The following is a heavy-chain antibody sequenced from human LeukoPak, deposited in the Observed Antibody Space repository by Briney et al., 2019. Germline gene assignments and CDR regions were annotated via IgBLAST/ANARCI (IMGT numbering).Heavy chain of an antibody. CDR2: ISGSGGST. J-gene: IGHJ6*02. Sequence: GGSLRLSCAASGFTLSSYAMSWVRQAPGKGLEWVSAISGSGGSTYYADSVKGRFTISRDNSKNTLYLQMNSLRAEDTAVYYCAKEGSSWPSFYGMDVWGQGTTVTVSS. CDR3: AKEGSSWPSFYGMDV. D-gene: IGHD6-13*01. CDR1: GFTLSSYA. V-gene: IGHV3-23*01.